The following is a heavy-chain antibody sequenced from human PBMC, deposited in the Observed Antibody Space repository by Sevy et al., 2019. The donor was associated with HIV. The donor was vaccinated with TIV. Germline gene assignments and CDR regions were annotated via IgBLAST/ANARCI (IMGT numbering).Heavy chain of an antibody. CDR2: INHSGST. CDR1: GGSFSGYY. D-gene: IGHD2-2*01. CDR3: ARHCSGTSCSHAFDI. V-gene: IGHV4-34*01. J-gene: IGHJ3*02. Sequence: SETLSLTCAVYGGSFSGYYWSWIRQPPGKGLEWIGEINHSGSTNYNPSLKSRVTISVDTSKNQFSLKVSSVTAAETAVYYCARHCSGTSCSHAFDIWGQGTMVTV.